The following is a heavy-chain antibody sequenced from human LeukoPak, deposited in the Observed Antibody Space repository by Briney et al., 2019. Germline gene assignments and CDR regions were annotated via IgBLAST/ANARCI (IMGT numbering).Heavy chain of an antibody. J-gene: IGHJ4*02. Sequence: ASVKVSCKASGYTFTGYYMHWVRQAPGQGLEWMGWINPNSGGTNYAQKFQGRVTMTRDTSISTAYMELSRLRSDDTAVYYCARDPNRVGATHLGDAYWGQGTLVTVSS. CDR1: GYTFTGYY. CDR2: INPNSGGT. D-gene: IGHD1-26*01. V-gene: IGHV1-2*02. CDR3: ARDPNRVGATHLGDAY.